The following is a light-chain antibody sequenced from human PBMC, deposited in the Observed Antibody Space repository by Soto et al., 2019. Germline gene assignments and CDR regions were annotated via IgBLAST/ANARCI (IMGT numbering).Light chain of an antibody. CDR1: SSNIGSNT. CDR2: SNN. CDR3: AAWDDSLNGPV. Sequence: QSVLTQPPSASGTPGQRVTISCSGSSSNIGSNTVNWYQQLPGTAPKLLIYSNNRRPSGVPDRFSGFKSGTSASLAICGLQSEDEADYYCAAWDDSLNGPVFGGGTKVTVL. V-gene: IGLV1-44*01. J-gene: IGLJ2*01.